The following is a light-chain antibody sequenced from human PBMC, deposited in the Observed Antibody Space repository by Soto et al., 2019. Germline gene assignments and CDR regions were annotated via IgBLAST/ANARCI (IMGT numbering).Light chain of an antibody. CDR3: LQYGSSPLT. V-gene: IGKV3-20*01. J-gene: IGKJ1*01. Sequence: EIVLTQSPDTLSLSPGERATLSCRASQSVSSNYLAWCQQKPGQAPRLLIYAASSRATGIPDRFSGSGSGTDFTLTISRLEPEDFAVYYCLQYGSSPLTFGQGIKVEI. CDR1: QSVSSNY. CDR2: AAS.